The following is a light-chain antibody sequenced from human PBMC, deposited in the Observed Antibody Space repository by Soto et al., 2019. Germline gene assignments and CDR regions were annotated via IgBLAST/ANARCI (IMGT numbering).Light chain of an antibody. CDR2: EVS. J-gene: IGLJ1*01. V-gene: IGLV2-14*01. CDR1: SSGIRDYNY. CDR3: SSKSPDF. Sequence: QYALTQPASVSGSPGQSIAISCTGTSSGIRDYNYVSWYQQLPGNAPKLIMYEVSNRPSGMSNRFSGSKSGNTASLTISGLQAEDEADYYCSSKSPDFFGTGTKVTVL.